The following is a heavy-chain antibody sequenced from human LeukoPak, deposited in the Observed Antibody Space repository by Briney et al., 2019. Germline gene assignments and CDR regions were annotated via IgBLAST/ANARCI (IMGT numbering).Heavy chain of an antibody. CDR1: GYSLTDHY. CDR2: INPYTGDT. J-gene: IGHJ5*02. Sequence: ASVKVSCKASGYSLTDHYMNWVRQAPGQGLEWMGWINPYTGDTTYAQKFQGRVTMTRDTSISTAYMELSRLTSDDTAVYNCATTLRNNPPWGQGTLVTVSS. D-gene: IGHD1-14*01. CDR3: ATTLRNNPP. V-gene: IGHV1-2*02.